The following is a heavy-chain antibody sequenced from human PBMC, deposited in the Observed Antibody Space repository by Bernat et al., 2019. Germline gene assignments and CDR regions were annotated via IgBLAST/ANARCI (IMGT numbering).Heavy chain of an antibody. V-gene: IGHV3-15*01. CDR2: IKSKTDGGTT. CDR3: TTAECGSWYSHYYYGMDV. D-gene: IGHD6-13*01. Sequence: EVQLVESGGGLVKPGGSLRLSCAASGFTFSNAWMSWVRQAPGKGLEWVGRIKSKTDGGTTDYAAPVKGRFTISRDDSKNTLYLQMNSLKTEDTAVYYCTTAECGSWYSHYYYGMDVWGQGTTVTVSS. CDR1: GFTFSNAW. J-gene: IGHJ6*02.